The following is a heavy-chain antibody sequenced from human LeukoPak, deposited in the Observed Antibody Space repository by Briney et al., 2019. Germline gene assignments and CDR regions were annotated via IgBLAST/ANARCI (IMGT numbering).Heavy chain of an antibody. CDR3: ARGPPNWGYDY. J-gene: IGHJ4*02. V-gene: IGHV1-8*01. CDR2: MSPNSGDT. Sequence: SVXXSXKASXXTFTSYDFNWVRQATGQRPEWMGWMSPNSGDTGYAQKFQDRVTMTRNTSISTAYMELSSLRSDDTAVYYCARGPPNWGYDYWGPGTLVTVSS. D-gene: IGHD7-27*01. CDR1: XXTFTSYD.